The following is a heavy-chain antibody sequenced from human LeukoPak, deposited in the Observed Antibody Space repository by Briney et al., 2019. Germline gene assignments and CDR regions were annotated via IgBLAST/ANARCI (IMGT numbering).Heavy chain of an antibody. Sequence: GGSLRLSCAASGFTFSSYWMSWVRQAPGKGLEWVANIKQDGSEKYYVDSVKGRFTISRDNSKNTLYLQMNSLRAEDTAVYYCALGGKRFDYWGQGTLVTVSS. D-gene: IGHD3-10*01. V-gene: IGHV3-7*01. J-gene: IGHJ4*02. CDR3: ALGGKRFDY. CDR2: IKQDGSEK. CDR1: GFTFSSYW.